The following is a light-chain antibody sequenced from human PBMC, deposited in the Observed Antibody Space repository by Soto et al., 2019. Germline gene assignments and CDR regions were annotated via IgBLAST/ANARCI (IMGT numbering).Light chain of an antibody. CDR3: QQSYSMTT. J-gene: IGKJ4*01. Sequence: DIQMTQSPSSLSASVGDRVTITCRASQSINSYLNWYQQKPGKAPKLLIYTASSLQRGVPSRFSGGGSGTDFTLTISSLQPEDFATYYCQQSYSMTTFGGGTKVEIK. CDR1: QSINSY. CDR2: TAS. V-gene: IGKV1-39*01.